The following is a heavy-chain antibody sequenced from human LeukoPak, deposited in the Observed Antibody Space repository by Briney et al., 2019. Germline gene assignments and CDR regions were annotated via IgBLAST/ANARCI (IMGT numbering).Heavy chain of an antibody. D-gene: IGHD1-26*01. CDR2: IPTKTDGGTA. J-gene: IGHJ4*02. CDR1: GFNNVW. V-gene: IGHV3-15*01. CDR3: MGDFLGY. Sequence: GGSLRLSCVVSGFNNVWVSWIRQAPGKGLDWVGHIPTKTDGGTANYAASVKGRFTMSRDDSKNTVYLEMNSLKSEDTGVYYCMGDFLGYWGQGTLVTVSS.